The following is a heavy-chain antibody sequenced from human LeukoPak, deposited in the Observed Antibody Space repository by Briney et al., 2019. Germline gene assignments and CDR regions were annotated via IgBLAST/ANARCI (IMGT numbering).Heavy chain of an antibody. V-gene: IGHV4-4*07. D-gene: IGHD6-13*01. CDR3: ARGDPFRAGWFDP. CDR2: IYTSGST. J-gene: IGHJ5*02. CDR1: GGSISSYY. Sequence: TPSETLSLTCTVSGGSISSYYWSWLRQPPGKGLEWIGRIYTSGSTNYNPSLKSRLTMSVDTSKNHFSLKLSSVTAADTAVYYCARGDPFRAGWFDPWGQGTLVTVSS.